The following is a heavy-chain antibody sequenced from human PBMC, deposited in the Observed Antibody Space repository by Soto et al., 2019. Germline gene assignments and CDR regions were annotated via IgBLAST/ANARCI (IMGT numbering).Heavy chain of an antibody. J-gene: IGHJ1*01. V-gene: IGHV3-23*01. CDR2: ISDSGCST. CDR3: AKRAIQLWLSSH. CDR1: GFTFSSYA. D-gene: IGHD5-18*01. Sequence: GGSLRLSCAASGFTFSSYAMSWVRQAPGKGLEWVSAISDSGCSTYYADSVKGRFTISRDNSKNTLYLQMNSLRAEDTAVYYCAKRAIQLWLSSHWGQGTLVTVSS.